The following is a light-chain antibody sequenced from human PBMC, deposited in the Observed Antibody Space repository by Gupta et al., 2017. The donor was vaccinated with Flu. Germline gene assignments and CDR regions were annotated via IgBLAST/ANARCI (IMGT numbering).Light chain of an antibody. CDR3: QQYFETPIM. V-gene: IGKV4-1*01. J-gene: IGKJ1*01. CDR2: WAS. CDR1: QNLLSSVNNKNY. Sequence: GERATINCTSRQNLLSSVNNKNYLAWYQQKPRQPPKLLIYWASTRESGVPDRFSGSGSGTEFTLTISSLRAEDVAVYYCQQYFETPIMFGQGTRVEIK.